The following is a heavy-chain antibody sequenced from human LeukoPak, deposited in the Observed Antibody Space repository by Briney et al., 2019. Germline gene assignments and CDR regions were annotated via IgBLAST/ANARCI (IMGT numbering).Heavy chain of an antibody. CDR3: AKDPRDHSYGWSWRYFDY. D-gene: IGHD5-18*01. Sequence: GGSLRCSGAASGFTFSSYVMHWVRQAPGKGLKGVAFIRYDGSNKYYADSVKGRFTISRDNSKNTLYLQMNSLRAEDTAVYYCAKDPRDHSYGWSWRYFDYWGQGTLVTVSS. CDR1: GFTFSSYV. V-gene: IGHV3-30*02. J-gene: IGHJ4*02. CDR2: IRYDGSNK.